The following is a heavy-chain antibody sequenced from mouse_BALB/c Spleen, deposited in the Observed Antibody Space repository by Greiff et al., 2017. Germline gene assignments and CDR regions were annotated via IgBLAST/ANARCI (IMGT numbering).Heavy chain of an antibody. J-gene: IGHJ4*01. CDR2: ISDGGSYT. D-gene: IGHD1-1*01. CDR1: GFTFSDYY. V-gene: IGHV5-4*02. CDR3: ARGGYYGSSYGYYAMDY. Sequence: EVNVVESGGGLVKPGGSLKLSCAASGFTFSDYYMYWVRQTPEKRLEWVATISDGGSYTYYPDSVKGRFTISRDNAKNNLYLQMSSLKSEDTAMYYCARGGYYGSSYGYYAMDYWGQGTSVTVSS.